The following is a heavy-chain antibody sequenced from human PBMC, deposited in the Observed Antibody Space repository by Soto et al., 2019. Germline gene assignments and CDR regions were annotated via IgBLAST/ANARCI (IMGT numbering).Heavy chain of an antibody. CDR2: IYYSGST. V-gene: IGHV4-59*01. D-gene: IGHD6-13*01. CDR1: GGSISSYY. CDR3: ARDSIAAAVYWYFDL. J-gene: IGHJ2*01. Sequence: QVQLQESGPGLVKPSETLSLTCTVSGGSISSYYWSWIRQPPGKGLEWIGYIYYSGSTNYNPSLRIRVTISVDTSKNQFSLKLSSVTAADTAVYYCARDSIAAAVYWYFDLWGRGTLVTVSS.